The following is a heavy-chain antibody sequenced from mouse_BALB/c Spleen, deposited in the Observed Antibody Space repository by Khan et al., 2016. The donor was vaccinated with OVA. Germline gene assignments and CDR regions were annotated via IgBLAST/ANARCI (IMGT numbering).Heavy chain of an antibody. CDR3: ARDRIDY. J-gene: IGHJ2*01. Sequence: VQLQQSGAELAKPGASVTMSCTASGYTFTSYWMHWKQQRPGQGLEWIGYINPTSGYTDYTQKFKDKATLTADKSSSTAYMQLSSLTSDDSAVYYCARDRIDYWGQGTALTVSS. V-gene: IGHV1-7*01. CDR2: INPTSGYT. CDR1: GYTFTSYW.